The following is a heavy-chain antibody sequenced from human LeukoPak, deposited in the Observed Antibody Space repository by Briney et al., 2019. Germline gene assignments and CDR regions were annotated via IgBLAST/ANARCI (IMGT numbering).Heavy chain of an antibody. CDR2: IYYSGST. D-gene: IGHD1-26*01. V-gene: IGHV4-59*12. CDR3: AVSGNSGSYYYYSYMDG. J-gene: IGHJ6*03. Sequence: PSETLSLTCTVSGGSISRYYWSWIRQPPGKGLEWLGYIYYSGSTSYNPSLKSRVTISVDTSKNQFSLKLSSVTAADTAVYYCAVSGNSGSYYYYSYMDGWGKGTTVTISS. CDR1: GGSISRYY.